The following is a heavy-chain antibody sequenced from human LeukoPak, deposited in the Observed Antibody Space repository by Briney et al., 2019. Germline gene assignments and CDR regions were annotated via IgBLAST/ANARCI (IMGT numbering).Heavy chain of an antibody. CDR1: GGSISSSSYY. D-gene: IGHD2-21*01. V-gene: IGHV4-39*01. Sequence: SETLSLACTVSGGSISSSSYYLDWIRQPPGKGLEWIGSTYYVGSTYYNPSLKSRVTVSVDTSKNQFSLKLSSVTAADTAVYYCAARSPYLWGHGADYWGQGTVVTVSS. CDR2: TYYVGST. CDR3: AARSPYLWGHGADY. J-gene: IGHJ4*02.